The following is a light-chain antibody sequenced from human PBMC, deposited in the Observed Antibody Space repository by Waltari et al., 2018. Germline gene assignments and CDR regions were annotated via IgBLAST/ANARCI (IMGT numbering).Light chain of an antibody. J-gene: IGKJ4*01. CDR3: QQSDNLPPT. CDR2: DAS. CDR1: QDILIY. Sequence: DIQLTQSPSSLSASIGDRVAITCQATQDILIYLHLYQQKPGKAPELLIFDASNLQVGVPARFSGSGSGTHITFVINSLQPEDTAMYFCQQSDNLPPTFGGGTRVELK. V-gene: IGKV1-33*01.